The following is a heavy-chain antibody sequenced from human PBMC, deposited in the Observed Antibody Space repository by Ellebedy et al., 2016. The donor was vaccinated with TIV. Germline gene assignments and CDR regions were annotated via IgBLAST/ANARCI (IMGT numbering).Heavy chain of an antibody. CDR1: GFTFSSYD. Sequence: GESLKISCAASGFTFSSYDMHWVRQATGKGLEWVSAIGTAGDTYYPGSVKGRFTISRENAKNSLYLQMNSLRAGDTAVYYCARGGVGAVAGMRVYYFDYWGQGTLVTVSS. CDR2: IGTAGDT. CDR3: ARGGVGAVAGMRVYYFDY. V-gene: IGHV3-13*01. D-gene: IGHD6-19*01. J-gene: IGHJ4*02.